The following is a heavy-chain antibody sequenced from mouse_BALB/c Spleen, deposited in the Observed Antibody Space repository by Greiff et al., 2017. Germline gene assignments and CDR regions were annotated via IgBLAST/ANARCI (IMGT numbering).Heavy chain of an antibody. D-gene: IGHD1-2*01. V-gene: IGHV1-4*01. CDR1: GYTFTSYT. Sequence: VQLQQSGAELARPGASVKMSCKASGYTFTSYTMHWVKQRPGQGLEWIGYINPSSGYTNYNQKFKDKATLTADKSSSTAYMQLSSLTSEDSAVYYCVLTTATTMDYWGQGTSVTVSS. CDR2: INPSSGYT. CDR3: VLTTATTMDY. J-gene: IGHJ4*01.